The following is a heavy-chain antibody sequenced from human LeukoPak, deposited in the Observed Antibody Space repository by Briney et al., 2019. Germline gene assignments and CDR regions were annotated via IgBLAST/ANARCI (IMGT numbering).Heavy chain of an antibody. Sequence: GGSVRLSCAASGFTFSSYGMHWVRQAPGKGLEWVAFIRYDGSNKYYADSVKGRFTISRDNSKNTLYLQMNSLRAEDTAVYYCAKDPGVVPAHYFDYWGQGTLVTVSS. CDR3: AKDPGVVPAHYFDY. V-gene: IGHV3-30*02. J-gene: IGHJ4*02. CDR2: IRYDGSNK. D-gene: IGHD2-2*01. CDR1: GFTFSSYG.